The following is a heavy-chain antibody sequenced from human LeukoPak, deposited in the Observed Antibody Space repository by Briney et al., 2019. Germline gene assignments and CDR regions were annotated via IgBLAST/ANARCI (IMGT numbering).Heavy chain of an antibody. D-gene: IGHD5-18*01. CDR1: GFTVSSNY. CDR3: ARVSEQLWLGGGYDAFDI. Sequence: PGGSLRLSCAASGFTVSSNYMSWVRQAPGKGLEWVSVIYSGGSTYYADSVKGRFTISRDNSKDTLYLQMNSLRAEDTAVYYCARVSEQLWLGGGYDAFDIWGQGTMVTVSS. CDR2: IYSGGST. J-gene: IGHJ3*02. V-gene: IGHV3-66*01.